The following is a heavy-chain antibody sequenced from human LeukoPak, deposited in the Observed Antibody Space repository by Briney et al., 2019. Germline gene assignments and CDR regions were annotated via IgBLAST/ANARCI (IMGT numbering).Heavy chain of an antibody. D-gene: IGHD5-18*01. CDR1: GFTFSSYG. CDR3: AKDPGYSYGYSFHY. Sequence: GRSLRLSCAASGFTFSSYGMHWVRQAPGKGLEWVAVISYDGSNKYYVDSVKGRFTISRDNSKNTLYLQMNSLRAEDTAVYYCAKDPGYSYGYSFHYWGQGTLVTVSS. J-gene: IGHJ4*02. CDR2: ISYDGSNK. V-gene: IGHV3-30*18.